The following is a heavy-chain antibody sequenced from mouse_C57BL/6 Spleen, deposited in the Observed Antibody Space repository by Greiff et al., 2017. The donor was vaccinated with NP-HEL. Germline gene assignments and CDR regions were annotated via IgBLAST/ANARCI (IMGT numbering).Heavy chain of an antibody. J-gene: IGHJ1*03. CDR1: GYTFTSYW. D-gene: IGHD2-4*01. Sequence: QVQLQQPGAELVRPGSSVKLSCKASGYTFTSYWMDWVKQRPGQGLEWIGNIYPSDSETNYNQKFKDKATLTVDKSSSTAYMQLSSLTSEDSAVYYCARERDYDWYFDVWGTGTTVTVSS. V-gene: IGHV1-61*01. CDR2: IYPSDSET. CDR3: ARERDYDWYFDV.